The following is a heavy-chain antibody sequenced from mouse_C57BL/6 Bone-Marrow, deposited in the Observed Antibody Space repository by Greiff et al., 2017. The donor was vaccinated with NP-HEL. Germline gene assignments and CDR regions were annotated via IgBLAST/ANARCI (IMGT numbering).Heavy chain of an antibody. J-gene: IGHJ3*01. Sequence: QVQLQQPGAELVKPGASVKLSCKASGYTFTSYWMHWVKQRPGRGLEWIGRIDPNRGGTKYNEKFKSKATLTVDKPSSTAYMQLICLTSEDSAVYYVARRDDGYYAGFAYWGQGTLVTVSA. CDR1: GYTFTSYW. V-gene: IGHV1-72*01. D-gene: IGHD2-3*01. CDR2: IDPNRGGT. CDR3: ARRDDGYYAGFAY.